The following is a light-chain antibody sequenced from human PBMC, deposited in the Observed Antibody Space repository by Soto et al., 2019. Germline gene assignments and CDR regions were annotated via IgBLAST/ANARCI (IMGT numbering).Light chain of an antibody. CDR2: AAS. J-gene: IGKJ4*01. CDR3: QHSHSTPLT. Sequence: DIQMTQSPSSLSASVGERVTITCRASQSVNSHLNWYQQKPGKAPKLLIYAASNLQSGVPSRFSGSGSGTDFTLTISTLQPEDFATYSCQHSHSTPLTFGGGTKVEIK. CDR1: QSVNSH. V-gene: IGKV1-39*01.